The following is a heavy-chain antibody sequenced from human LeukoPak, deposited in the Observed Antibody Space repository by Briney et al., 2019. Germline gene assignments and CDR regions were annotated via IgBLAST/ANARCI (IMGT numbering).Heavy chain of an antibody. Sequence: GGSLRLSCAASGFTFSSYAMSWVRQAPGKGLEWVSAISGSGGSTYYADSVRGRFTISRDNPKNTLYLQMNSLRAEDTAVYYCAKMHSAGFDYWGQGTLVTVSS. D-gene: IGHD2-15*01. CDR3: AKMHSAGFDY. CDR1: GFTFSSYA. J-gene: IGHJ4*02. V-gene: IGHV3-23*01. CDR2: ISGSGGST.